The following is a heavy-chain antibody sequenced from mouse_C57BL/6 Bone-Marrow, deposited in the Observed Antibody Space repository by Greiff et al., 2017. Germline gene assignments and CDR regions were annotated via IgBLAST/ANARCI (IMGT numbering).Heavy chain of an antibody. Sequence: QVQLQQPGAELVRPGTSVKLSCKASGYTFTSYWMHWVKQRPGQGLEWIGVIDPSDSYTNYNQKFKGKATLTVDTSSSTAYMQRSSLTSEDSAVYYCAIGTRAMDYWCQGTSVTVSS. CDR2: IDPSDSYT. CDR3: AIGTRAMDY. V-gene: IGHV1-59*01. CDR1: GYTFTSYW. D-gene: IGHD4-1*01. J-gene: IGHJ4*01.